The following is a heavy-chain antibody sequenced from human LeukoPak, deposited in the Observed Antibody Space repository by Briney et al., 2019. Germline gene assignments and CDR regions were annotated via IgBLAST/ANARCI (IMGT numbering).Heavy chain of an antibody. D-gene: IGHD4/OR15-4a*01. CDR1: GGSISGYY. CDR3: ASDHTDYGIGRFDP. V-gene: IGHV4-4*07. Sequence: SETLSLTCTVSGGSISGYYWSWIRQPAGKGLEWIGRIYTSGSTDYNPSLKSRVTMSVDTSKNQFSLKLTSVTAADTAVYYCASDHTDYGIGRFDPWGQGTLVTVSS. CDR2: IYTSGST. J-gene: IGHJ5*02.